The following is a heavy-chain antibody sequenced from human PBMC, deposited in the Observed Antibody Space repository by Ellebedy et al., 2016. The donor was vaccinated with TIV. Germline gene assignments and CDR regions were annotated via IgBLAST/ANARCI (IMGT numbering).Heavy chain of an antibody. CDR1: GYTFRSYG. J-gene: IGHJ4*02. CDR2: ISGYNGNT. D-gene: IGHD2-15*01. V-gene: IGHV1-18*01. CDR3: VRGPPIVVNTLPPRDY. Sequence: AASVKVSCKASGYTFRSYGISWVRQPPGQGLEWMGCISGYNGNTKYAQRLQGRVTMTTDTSTSTAYMDLRSLRSDDTAIYYCVRGPPIVVNTLPPRDYWGQGTLVTVSS.